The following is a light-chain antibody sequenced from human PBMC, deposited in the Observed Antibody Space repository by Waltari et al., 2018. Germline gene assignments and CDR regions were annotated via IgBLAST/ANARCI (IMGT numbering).Light chain of an antibody. CDR1: TSDGGAYNY. V-gene: IGLV2-14*03. Sequence: QSALTQPASVSGSPGQSITISCTGTTSDGGAYNYVSWYQQHPGKAPKLMIFDVSNRPSGVSNRFSGSKSGNTASLTISGLQAEDEADYYCSSYISSSTLELFGGGTSLTVL. CDR2: DVS. CDR3: SSYISSSTLEL. J-gene: IGLJ2*01.